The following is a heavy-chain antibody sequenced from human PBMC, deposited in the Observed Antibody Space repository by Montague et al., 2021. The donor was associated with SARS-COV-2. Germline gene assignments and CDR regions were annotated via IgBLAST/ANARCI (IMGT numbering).Heavy chain of an antibody. CDR2: IYYSGST. D-gene: IGHD3-3*01. CDR1: GGSISSGGYY. V-gene: IGHV4-31*03. J-gene: IGHJ4*02. Sequence: TLFLTCTVSGGSISSGGYYWSWIRQHPGKGLEWIGYIYYSGSTXYNPSLKSRVTISVDTSKNQFSLKLSSVTAADTAVYYCARAPTIFGVVITNFDYWGQGTLVTVSS. CDR3: ARAPTIFGVVITNFDY.